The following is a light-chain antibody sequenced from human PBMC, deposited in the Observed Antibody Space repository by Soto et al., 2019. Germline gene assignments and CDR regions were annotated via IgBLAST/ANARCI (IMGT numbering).Light chain of an antibody. J-gene: IGKJ5*01. CDR3: QQYDSYPIT. Sequence: DIQMTQSPSSLSASVGDRVTITCRASQSISNHLNWYQQKPGKAPKLLIYSTSTLQSGVPSRFSGSGSGTEFTLTISSLQPEDFATYYCQQYDSYPITFGQGTRLEI. CDR1: QSISNH. V-gene: IGKV1-17*01. CDR2: STS.